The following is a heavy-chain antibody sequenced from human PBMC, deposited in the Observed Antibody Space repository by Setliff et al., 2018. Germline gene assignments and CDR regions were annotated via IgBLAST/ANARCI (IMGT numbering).Heavy chain of an antibody. CDR1: GYTFTNYG. J-gene: IGHJ3*02. Sequence: ASVKVSCKASGYTFTNYGVSWVRQAPGQGLEWMGWISGYNGKTNYEQKVQGRVSMTTHTSTSTAYMELRSLRSDDTAVYFCARDRFYNSWSGTSITAPHDAFDIWGQGTMVTVSS. D-gene: IGHD3-3*01. CDR2: ISGYNGKT. V-gene: IGHV1-18*01. CDR3: ARDRFYNSWSGTSITAPHDAFDI.